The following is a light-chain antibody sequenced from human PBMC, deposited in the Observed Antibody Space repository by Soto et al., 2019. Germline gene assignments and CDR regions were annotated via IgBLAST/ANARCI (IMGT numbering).Light chain of an antibody. J-gene: IGLJ1*01. V-gene: IGLV2-14*03. Sequence: QSALTQPASVSGSPGQSITISCTGTSTDIGGYNFVSWYQHHPGRAPKLIFSDVTDRPTGISTRFSGSKSGNTASLSISGLRSEDEADYYCSSFSSSNTPYVFGTGNKLTVL. CDR1: STDIGGYNF. CDR3: SSFSSSNTPYV. CDR2: DVT.